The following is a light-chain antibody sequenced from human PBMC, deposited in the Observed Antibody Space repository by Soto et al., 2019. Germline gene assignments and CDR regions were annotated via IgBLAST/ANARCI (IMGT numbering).Light chain of an antibody. Sequence: QSALIQPASVSGSPGQSITISCTGTSRDVGGSNYVSWYQHHPHRAPKLLIYEVSYRPSGVSSRFSGSKSGNTACLTISGLQAEDDADYYCSSYTSSNTLEVFGVGTKLTVL. J-gene: IGLJ2*01. CDR3: SSYTSSNTLEV. V-gene: IGLV2-14*01. CDR2: EVS. CDR1: SRDVGGSNY.